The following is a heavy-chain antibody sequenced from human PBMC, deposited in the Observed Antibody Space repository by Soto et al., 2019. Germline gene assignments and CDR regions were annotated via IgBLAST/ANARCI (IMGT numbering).Heavy chain of an antibody. CDR1: GGSFSGYY. J-gene: IGHJ6*03. V-gene: IGHV4-34*01. Sequence: SETLSLTCAVYGGSFSGYYWSWIRQPPGKGLEWIGEINHSGRTNCNPSLKSRVTISVDTSKNQFSLKLSSVTAADTAVYYCARGLGDYNFYYHMDVWGKGTTVTVSS. CDR3: ARGLGDYNFYYHMDV. CDR2: INHSGRT. D-gene: IGHD2-21*02.